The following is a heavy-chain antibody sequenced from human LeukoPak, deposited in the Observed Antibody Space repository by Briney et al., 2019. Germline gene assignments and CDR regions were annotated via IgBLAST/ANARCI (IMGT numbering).Heavy chain of an antibody. D-gene: IGHD3-9*01. Sequence: GGSLRLSCAASGFTFSNYAMSWVRPAPGKGLEWVSSITGCGGNTYYADSVKGRFTISRDNSKNTVFLQMNSLRAEDTAVYYCAKWGDYDVLTGYYVSDYWGQGTLVTVSS. CDR3: AKWGDYDVLTGYYVSDY. CDR2: ITGCGGNT. CDR1: GFTFSNYA. V-gene: IGHV3-23*01. J-gene: IGHJ4*02.